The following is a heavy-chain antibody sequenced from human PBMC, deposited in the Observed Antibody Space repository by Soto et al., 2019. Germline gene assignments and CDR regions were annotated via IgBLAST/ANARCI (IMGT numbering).Heavy chain of an antibody. CDR2: ISGSGGST. Sequence: QYWWSQRQTVADAKSAYLGGRRSCNSKAPGKGLEWVSAISGSGGSTYYADSVKGRFTISRDNSKNTLYLQMNSLRVEDTAVYYCARDSGFWSAYYVCRAQGTLV. CDR3: ARDSGFWSAYYVC. J-gene: IGHJ4*02. D-gene: IGHD3-3*01. CDR1: KSAYLGGR. V-gene: IGHV3-23*01.